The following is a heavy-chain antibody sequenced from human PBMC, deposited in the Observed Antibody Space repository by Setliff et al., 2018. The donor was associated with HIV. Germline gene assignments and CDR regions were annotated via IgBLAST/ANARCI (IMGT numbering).Heavy chain of an antibody. CDR1: GGTFSSYA. D-gene: IGHD3-22*01. J-gene: IGHJ3*02. Sequence: SVKVSCKASGGTFSSYAISWVRQAPGQGLEWMGGIIPILGIANYAQKFQGRVTMTTDTSTSTAYMELRSLRSDDTAVYYCARSRYDSGGYPDAFDIWGQGTMVTVSS. V-gene: IGHV1-69*10. CDR3: ARSRYDSGGYPDAFDI. CDR2: IIPILGIA.